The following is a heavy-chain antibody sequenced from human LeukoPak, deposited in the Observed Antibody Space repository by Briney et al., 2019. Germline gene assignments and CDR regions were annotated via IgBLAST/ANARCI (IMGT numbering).Heavy chain of an antibody. CDR1: GGTFSSYA. V-gene: IGHV1-69*05. Sequence: SVKVSCKASGGTFSSYAISWVRQAPGQGLEWMGGIIPIFGTANYAQKFQGRVTITTDESTSTAYMELSSLRSEDTAVYYCARDRVGATRGFDYWGQGTLVTVSS. J-gene: IGHJ4*02. CDR3: ARDRVGATRGFDY. CDR2: IIPIFGTA. D-gene: IGHD1-26*01.